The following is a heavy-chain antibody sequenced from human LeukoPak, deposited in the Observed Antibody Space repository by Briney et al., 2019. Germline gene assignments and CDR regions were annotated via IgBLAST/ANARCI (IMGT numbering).Heavy chain of an antibody. Sequence: GSSVKVSCKASGGTFSSYAISWVRQAPRQGLEWMGAIIPIFGTANYAQKFQGRVTITADESTSTAYMELSSLRYEDTAVYYCAREKHNGGYATFDYWGQGTLVTVSS. J-gene: IGHJ4*02. CDR3: AREKHNGGYATFDY. CDR2: IIPIFGTA. D-gene: IGHD5-12*01. V-gene: IGHV1-69*01. CDR1: GGTFSSYA.